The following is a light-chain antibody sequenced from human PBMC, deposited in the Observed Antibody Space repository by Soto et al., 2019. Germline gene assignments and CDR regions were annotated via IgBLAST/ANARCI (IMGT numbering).Light chain of an antibody. J-gene: IGKJ2*01. V-gene: IGKV3-11*01. CDR3: QQRSNPYT. Sequence: EIVLTQSPATLSLSPGERATLSCRASQSVSSYLAWYQQKPGQAPRLLIYDASNRATGIPARFSGSGSGTDFPLTSSMLEHEYFAVYYCQQRSNPYTFGQGTKLEIK. CDR1: QSVSSY. CDR2: DAS.